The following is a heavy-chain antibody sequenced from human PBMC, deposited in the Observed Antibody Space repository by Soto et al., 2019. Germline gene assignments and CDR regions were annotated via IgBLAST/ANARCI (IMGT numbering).Heavy chain of an antibody. V-gene: IGHV1-18*01. J-gene: IGHJ4*02. Sequence: QVHLVQSGAEVKKPGASVKVSCKGSGYGFTTYGITWVRQAPGQVLEWMAWISAHNGNTNYAQKLQGRVTVTIDTSTSTAYMELRSLRSDDAAVYYCARGRYGDYWGQGALVTVSS. CDR3: ARGRYGDY. CDR1: GYGFTTYG. CDR2: ISAHNGNT. D-gene: IGHD1-1*01.